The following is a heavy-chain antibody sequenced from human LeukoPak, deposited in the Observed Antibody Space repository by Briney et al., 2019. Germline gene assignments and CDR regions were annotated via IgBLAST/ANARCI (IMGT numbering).Heavy chain of an antibody. J-gene: IGHJ6*02. CDR2: ISTSGTT. Sequence: PSETLSLTCTFSGGSMRSYYWGWIRQPAGKGLEWIGHISTSGTTNYNPSLKSRVTVSIDMSKNQFSLRLSSVTAADTAVYYCARENYDSSYGKDVWGQGTTVTVSS. V-gene: IGHV4-4*07. CDR1: GGSMRSYY. CDR3: ARENYDSSYGKDV. D-gene: IGHD3-22*01.